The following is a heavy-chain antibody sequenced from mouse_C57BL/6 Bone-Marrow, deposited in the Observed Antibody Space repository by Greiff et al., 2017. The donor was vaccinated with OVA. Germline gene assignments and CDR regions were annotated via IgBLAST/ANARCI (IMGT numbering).Heavy chain of an antibody. V-gene: IGHV5-6*01. CDR2: ISSGGSYT. J-gene: IGHJ2*01. CDR1: GFTFSSYG. D-gene: IGHD6-5*01. CDR3: ARHSYSPRY. Sequence: EVHLVESGGDLVKPGGSLKLSCAASGFTFSSYGMSWVRQTPDKRLEWVATISSGGSYTYYPDSVKGRFTISRDNAKNTLYLQMSSLKSEDTAMYYCARHSYSPRYWGQGTTLTVSS.